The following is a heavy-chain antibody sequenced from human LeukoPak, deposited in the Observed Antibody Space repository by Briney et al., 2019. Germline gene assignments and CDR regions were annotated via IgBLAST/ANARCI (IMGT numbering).Heavy chain of an antibody. CDR1: GNTFTSYY. CDR3: ARISSYNFDAFDI. D-gene: IGHD1-20*01. J-gene: IGHJ3*02. V-gene: IGHV1-46*01. Sequence: ASVKVSCKASGNTFTSYYMYWVRQAPGQGLEWMGIINPSGGSTSYAQKFQGRVTMTRDMSTSTVYMELSSLRSEDTAVYYCARISSYNFDAFDIWGQGTMVTVSS. CDR2: INPSGGST.